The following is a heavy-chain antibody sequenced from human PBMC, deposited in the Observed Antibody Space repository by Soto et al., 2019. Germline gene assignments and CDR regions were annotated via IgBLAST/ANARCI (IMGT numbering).Heavy chain of an antibody. CDR1: GGYIGSYY. CDR3: AREHSSGWYGYFDY. Sequence: SETLSLICTVSGGYIGSYYWSWIRQPPGKGLEWIGYIYYSGSTNYNPSLKSRATISVDTSKNQFSLKLSSVTAADTAVYYCAREHSSGWYGYFDYWGQGTLVTVSS. D-gene: IGHD6-19*01. CDR2: IYYSGST. J-gene: IGHJ4*02. V-gene: IGHV4-59*01.